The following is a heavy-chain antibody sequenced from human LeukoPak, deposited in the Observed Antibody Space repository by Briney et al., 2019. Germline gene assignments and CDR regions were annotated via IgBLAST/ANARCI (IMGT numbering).Heavy chain of an antibody. CDR3: ARPKIAARHYCMDV. D-gene: IGHD6-6*01. CDR2: ISYDGSNK. J-gene: IGHJ6*02. Sequence: PGGSLGLSCAASGFTFSSYAMHWVRQAPGKGLEWVAVISYDGSNKYYADSVKGRFTTSRDNSKTTLYLQMNSLRAEDTAVYYCARPKIAARHYCMDVWGQGTTVTVSS. CDR1: GFTFSSYA. V-gene: IGHV3-30-3*01.